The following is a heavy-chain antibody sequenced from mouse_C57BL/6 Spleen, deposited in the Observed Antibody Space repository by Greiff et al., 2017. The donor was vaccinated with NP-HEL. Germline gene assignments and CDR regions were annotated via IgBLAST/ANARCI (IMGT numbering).Heavy chain of an antibody. V-gene: IGHV5-4*01. Sequence: EVQGVESGGGLVKPGGSLKLSCAASGFTFSSYAMSWVRQTPEKRLEWVATISDGGSYTYYPDNVKGRFTISRDNAKNNLYLQMSHLKSEDTAMYYCARDEDGNPWFAYWGQGTLVTVSA. D-gene: IGHD2-1*01. CDR1: GFTFSSYA. J-gene: IGHJ3*01. CDR2: ISDGGSYT. CDR3: ARDEDGNPWFAY.